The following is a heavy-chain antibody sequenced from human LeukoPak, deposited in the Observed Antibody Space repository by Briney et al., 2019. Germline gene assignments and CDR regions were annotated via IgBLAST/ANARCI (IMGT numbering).Heavy chain of an antibody. CDR3: AKDEGGNSNNFDY. D-gene: IGHD4-23*01. Sequence: GGSLRLSCAASGFSFSTYAMSWVRQAPGKGLEWVSAISISGGSTYYADSVKGRFTISRDNSKNTLYLQMNSLRAEDTAVYYCAKDEGGNSNNFDYWGQGTLVTVSS. CDR2: ISISGGST. J-gene: IGHJ4*02. CDR1: GFSFSTYA. V-gene: IGHV3-23*01.